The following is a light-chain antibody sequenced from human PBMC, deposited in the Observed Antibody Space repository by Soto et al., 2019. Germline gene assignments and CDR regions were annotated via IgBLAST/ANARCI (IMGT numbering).Light chain of an antibody. CDR2: DAS. CDR3: QQYENYWT. V-gene: IGKV1-5*01. J-gene: IGKJ1*01. CDR1: QSISSW. Sequence: DIQMTQSPSTLSATAGDRVTITCRASQSISSWLAWYQHKPGKAPKLLIYDASNLDSGVPSRFSGSGSGTEFSLTFSSLQPDDCATYYCQQYENYWTFGQGTRVEIK.